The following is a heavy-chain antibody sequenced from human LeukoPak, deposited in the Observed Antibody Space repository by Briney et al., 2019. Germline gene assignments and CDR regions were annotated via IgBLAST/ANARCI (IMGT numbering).Heavy chain of an antibody. CDR3: ARDRDYGDRYYYGMDV. Sequence: ASVKVSCKASGYTFTSYAMHWVRQAPGQRLEWMGWINAGNGNTKYSQKFQGRVTITRDTSASTAYMELRSLRSDDTAVYYCARDRDYGDRYYYGMDVWGQGTTVTVSS. D-gene: IGHD4-17*01. CDR1: GYTFTSYA. CDR2: INAGNGNT. J-gene: IGHJ6*02. V-gene: IGHV1-3*01.